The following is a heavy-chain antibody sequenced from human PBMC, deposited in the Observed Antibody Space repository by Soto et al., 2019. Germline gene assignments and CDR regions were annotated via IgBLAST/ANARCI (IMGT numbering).Heavy chain of an antibody. CDR3: ARFGYSSSWYVGPPDYYYYMDV. D-gene: IGHD6-13*01. V-gene: IGHV3-11*01. CDR2: ISSSGSTI. CDR1: GFTFSDYY. Sequence: QVQLVESGGGLVKPGGSLRLSCAASGFTFSDYYMSWIRQAPGKGLEWVSYISSSGSTIYYADSVKGRFTISRDNAKNSLYLQMNSLRAEDTAVYYCARFGYSSSWYVGPPDYYYYMDVWGKGTTVTVSS. J-gene: IGHJ6*03.